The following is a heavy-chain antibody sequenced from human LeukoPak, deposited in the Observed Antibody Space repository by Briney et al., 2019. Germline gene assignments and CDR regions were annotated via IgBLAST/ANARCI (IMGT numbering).Heavy chain of an antibody. CDR2: IRFDGSNK. D-gene: IGHD7-27*01. J-gene: IGHJ4*02. V-gene: IGHV3-30*02. Sequence: GGSLRLSCAASGFIFSSYGMHWVRQAPCKGLEWVAFIRFDGSNKNYADSVKGRFTISRDNAKNSLYLQMDSLRAEDTAVNYCVRSNCGSVDYWGQGTLGTVSS. CDR1: GFIFSSYG. CDR3: VRSNCGSVDY.